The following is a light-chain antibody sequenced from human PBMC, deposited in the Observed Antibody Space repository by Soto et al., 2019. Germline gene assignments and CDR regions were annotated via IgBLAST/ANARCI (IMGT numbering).Light chain of an antibody. CDR1: SSDVGGYNY. CDR3: SSYAGSNIWV. V-gene: IGLV2-8*01. J-gene: IGLJ3*02. CDR2: EVS. Sequence: QSALTQPPSASGSPGQSVTMSCTGTSSDVGGYNYVSWYQQHPGKAPKLMIYEVSKRPSGVPDRFSGSKSGNTASLTVSGLQAEDEADYYCSSYAGSNIWVFGGGTKVTVL.